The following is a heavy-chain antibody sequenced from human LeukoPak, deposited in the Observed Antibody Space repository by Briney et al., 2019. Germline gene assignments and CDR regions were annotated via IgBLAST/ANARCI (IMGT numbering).Heavy chain of an antibody. V-gene: IGHV3-11*06. Sequence: GGSLRLSCVASGFTFSASYMTWVRQPPGKGLEWLSYISENSGDTNYADSVKGRFTVSRDNAKNSLYLQMNSLRVEDTAVYYCARGGRTVADYWGQGTLVTVSS. D-gene: IGHD4-23*01. J-gene: IGHJ4*02. CDR1: GFTFSASY. CDR3: ARGGRTVADY. CDR2: ISENSGDT.